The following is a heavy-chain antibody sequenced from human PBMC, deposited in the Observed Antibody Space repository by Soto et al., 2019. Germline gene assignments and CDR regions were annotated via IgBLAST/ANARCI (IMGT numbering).Heavy chain of an antibody. CDR3: VRDNNWAFQY. CDR2: IGTRSSTV. CDR1: GIIFSDYS. J-gene: IGHJ4*02. Sequence: EVQLVESGGGLVQPGGSLRLSCASSGIIFSDYSMSWVRQAPGKGLEWLSYIGTRSSTVYYADSVEGRFTISRDNAKKSLYLRMNSLRDEDTAVYYCVRDNNWAFQYWGQGALVTVSS. D-gene: IGHD3-16*01. V-gene: IGHV3-48*02.